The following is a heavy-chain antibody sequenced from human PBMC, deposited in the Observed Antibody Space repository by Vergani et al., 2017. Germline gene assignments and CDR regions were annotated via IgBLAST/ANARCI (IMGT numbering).Heavy chain of an antibody. CDR3: ARNQYSSSWYATPFYYYYYMDV. Sequence: QVQLVESGGGVVQPGRSLRLSCAASGFTFSSYAMHWVRQAPGKGLEWVAVISYDGSNKYYADSVKGRFTISRDNSKNTLYLQMNSLRAEDTAVYYCARNQYSSSWYATPFYYYYYMDVWGKGP. J-gene: IGHJ6*03. V-gene: IGHV3-30-3*01. CDR1: GFTFSSYA. CDR2: ISYDGSNK. D-gene: IGHD6-13*01.